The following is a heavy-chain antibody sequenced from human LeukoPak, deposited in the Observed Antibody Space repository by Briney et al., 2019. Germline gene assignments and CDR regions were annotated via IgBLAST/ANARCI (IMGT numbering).Heavy chain of an antibody. J-gene: IGHJ6*02. CDR3: ARADPYDFWSGNYYYGMDV. D-gene: IGHD3-3*01. V-gene: IGHV1-69*13. Sequence: ASVKVSCKASGGTFSSYAISWVRQAAGQGLEWMGGIIPIFGTANYAQKFQGRVTITADESTSTAYMELSSLRSEDTAVYYCARADPYDFWSGNYYYGMDVWGQGTTVTVSS. CDR2: IIPIFGTA. CDR1: GGTFSSYA.